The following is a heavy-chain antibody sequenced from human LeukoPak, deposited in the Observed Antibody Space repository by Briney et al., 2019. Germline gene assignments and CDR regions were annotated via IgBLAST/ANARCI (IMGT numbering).Heavy chain of an antibody. CDR1: GFTFSSYG. J-gene: IGHJ6*02. V-gene: IGHV3-30*18. CDR2: ISYDGSNK. D-gene: IGHD7-27*01. Sequence: GRSLRLSCAASGFTFSSYGMHWVRQAPGKGLEWLAVISYDGSNKYYADSVKGRFTISRDNSKNTLYLQMNSLRAEDTAVYYCAKDQWGAENWGSYYYYYYGMDVWGQGTTVTVSS. CDR3: AKDQWGAENWGSYYYYYYGMDV.